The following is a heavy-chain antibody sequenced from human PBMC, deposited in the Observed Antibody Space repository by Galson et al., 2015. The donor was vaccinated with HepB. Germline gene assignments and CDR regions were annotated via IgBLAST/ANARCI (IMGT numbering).Heavy chain of an antibody. J-gene: IGHJ5*02. D-gene: IGHD3-10*01. CDR1: GFTVSSNY. CDR2: IYSGGST. V-gene: IGHV3-66*01. CDR3: ARGEYYYGSGSLWFDP. Sequence: SLRLSCAASGFTVSSNYMSWVRQAPGKGLEWVSVIYSGGSTYYADSVKGRFTISRDNSKNTLYLQMNSLRAEDTAVYYCARGEYYYGSGSLWFDPWGQGTLVTVSS.